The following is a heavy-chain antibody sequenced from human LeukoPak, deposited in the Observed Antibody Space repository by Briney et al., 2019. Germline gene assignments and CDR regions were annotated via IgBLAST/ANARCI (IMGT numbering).Heavy chain of an antibody. Sequence: SETLSLTWAVYGGSFGGYYWSWIRQPPGKGLEWMGEINHSGSTNYNPSLKSRVTISVDTSKNQFSLKLSSVTAADTAVYYCARHRILVAAAPAPYYYYMDVWGKGTTVTVSS. D-gene: IGHD6-13*01. V-gene: IGHV4-34*01. J-gene: IGHJ6*03. CDR2: INHSGST. CDR3: ARHRILVAAAPAPYYYYMDV. CDR1: GGSFGGYY.